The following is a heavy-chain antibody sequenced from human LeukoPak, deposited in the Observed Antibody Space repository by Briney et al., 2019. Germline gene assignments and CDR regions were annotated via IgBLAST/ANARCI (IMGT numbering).Heavy chain of an antibody. CDR2: IDNDEKTT. CDR3: ARGRYGVDV. CDR1: GFTFSTYW. Sequence: GGSLRLSCAASGFTFSTYWMHGVRQAPGKGLAWVSRIDNDEKTTTYADSVKGRFTISRDNAKNTLYLQMNSLRAEDTAVYYCARGRYGVDVWGQGTTVTVSS. V-gene: IGHV3-74*01. J-gene: IGHJ6*02.